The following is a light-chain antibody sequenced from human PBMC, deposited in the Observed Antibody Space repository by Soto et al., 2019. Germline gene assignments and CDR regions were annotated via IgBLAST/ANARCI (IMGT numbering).Light chain of an antibody. V-gene: IGKV1-5*01. Sequence: DIQMTQSPSTLSASVGDRVTITCRASQSMSGWLAWYQQKPGKAPNLLIYDGSNLQSGVPSRFSGSGSGTEFALTISSLQPDDSATYYCQQYNNYPGTFGQGTKLEIK. CDR2: DGS. J-gene: IGKJ2*01. CDR3: QQYNNYPGT. CDR1: QSMSGW.